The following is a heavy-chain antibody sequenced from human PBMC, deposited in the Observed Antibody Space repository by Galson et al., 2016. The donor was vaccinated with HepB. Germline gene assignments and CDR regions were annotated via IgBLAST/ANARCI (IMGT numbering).Heavy chain of an antibody. CDR1: GFPFSSYW. CDR3: ARAGSSYGILDY. CDR2: IKQDGSEI. V-gene: IGHV3-7*01. J-gene: IGHJ4*02. Sequence: SLRLSCAASGFPFSSYWMSWVRQAPGKGLEWVANIKQDGSEIYYVDSVKGRFTISRDNAKNLLYLQMNSLRAEDTAVYYCARAGSSYGILDYWGQGTLVTVSS. D-gene: IGHD5-18*01.